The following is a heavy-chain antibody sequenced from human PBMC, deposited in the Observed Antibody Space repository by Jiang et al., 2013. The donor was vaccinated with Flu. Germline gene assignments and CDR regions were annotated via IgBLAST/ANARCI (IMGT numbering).Heavy chain of an antibody. Sequence: NWVRPRRPGKGRGVGFDMLVVVVISIYYADSVKGRFTISRDNAKNSVYLQMNSLRAEDTAVYYCARDREDQGLGFDHWGQETLVTVSS. V-gene: IGHV3-48*01. CDR2: LVVVVISI. J-gene: IGHJ4*02. CDR3: ARDREDQGLGFDH. D-gene: IGHD1-26*01.